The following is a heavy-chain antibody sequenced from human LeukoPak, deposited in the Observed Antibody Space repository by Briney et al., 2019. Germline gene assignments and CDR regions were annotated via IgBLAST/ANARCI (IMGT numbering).Heavy chain of an antibody. D-gene: IGHD6-19*01. CDR1: GFTFDDYA. V-gene: IGHV3-9*01. CDR2: ISWNSGSI. J-gene: IGHJ4*02. CDR3: AKGPKYSSGRYIDY. Sequence: GGSLRLSCAASGFTFDDYAMHWDRQAPGKGLGWVSGISWNSGSIGYADSVKGRFTISRDNAKNSLYLQMNSLRAEDTALYYCAKGPKYSSGRYIDYWGQGTLVTVSS.